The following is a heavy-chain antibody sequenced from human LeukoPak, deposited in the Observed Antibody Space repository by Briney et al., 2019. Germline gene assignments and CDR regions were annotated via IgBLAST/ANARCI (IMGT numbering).Heavy chain of an antibody. Sequence: SETLSLTCTVSGYSISTGSYWGWIRPPPGKGREGIGSIFHSGITYYNPSLKSRVTISVNTSKNQFSLKLSSVTAADTAVYYCASDPYDILTGYYTGYWGQGTLVTVSS. J-gene: IGHJ4*02. CDR3: ASDPYDILTGYYTGY. CDR2: IFHSGIT. D-gene: IGHD3-9*01. CDR1: GYSISTGSY. V-gene: IGHV4-38-2*02.